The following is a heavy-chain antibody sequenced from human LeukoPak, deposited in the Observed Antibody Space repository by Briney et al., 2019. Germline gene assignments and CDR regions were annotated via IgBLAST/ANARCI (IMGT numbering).Heavy chain of an antibody. CDR2: ISAYNGNT. CDR3: AREPLPKQWLDYWYFDL. V-gene: IGHV1-18*01. J-gene: IGHJ2*01. Sequence: ASVKVSCKASGYTFTSYGISWVRQAPGQGLEWMGWISAYNGNTNYAQKLQGRVTMTTDTSTSTAYMELRSLRSDDTAVYYCAREPLPKQWLDYWYFDLWGRGTLVTVSS. D-gene: IGHD6-19*01. CDR1: GYTFTSYG.